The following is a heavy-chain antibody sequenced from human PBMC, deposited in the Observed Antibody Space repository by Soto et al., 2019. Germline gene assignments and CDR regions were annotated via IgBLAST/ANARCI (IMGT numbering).Heavy chain of an antibody. D-gene: IGHD6-6*01. V-gene: IGHV3-48*03. CDR1: GFTFSSYE. CDR2: ISSSGSTI. Sequence: LRLSCAASGFTFSSYEMNWVRQAPGKGLEWVSYISSSGSTIYYADSVKGRFTISRDNAKNSLYLQMNSLRAEDTAVYYCARAPTARGNDYWGQGTLVTVSS. J-gene: IGHJ4*02. CDR3: ARAPTARGNDY.